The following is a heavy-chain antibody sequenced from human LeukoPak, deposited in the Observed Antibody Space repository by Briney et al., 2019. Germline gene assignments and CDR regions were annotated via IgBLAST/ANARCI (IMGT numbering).Heavy chain of an antibody. J-gene: IGHJ4*02. CDR3: TRAGYTATSSDGGG. Sequence: GGSLRLSCAASGFTFSSYAMHWVRQAPGKGLEWVAVISYDGSNKYYADSVKGRFTISRDNSKNTLYLQMNSLRAEDTAVYYCTRAGYTATSSDGGGWGQGTLVTVSS. D-gene: IGHD2-2*01. CDR1: GFTFSSYA. V-gene: IGHV3-30*04. CDR2: ISYDGSNK.